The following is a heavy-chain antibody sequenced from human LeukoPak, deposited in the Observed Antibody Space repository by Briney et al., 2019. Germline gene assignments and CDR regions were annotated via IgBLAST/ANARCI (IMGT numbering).Heavy chain of an antibody. V-gene: IGHV3-74*01. CDR3: ATRGSYYIFDY. J-gene: IGHJ4*02. D-gene: IGHD1-26*01. Sequence: PGGCLRLSCAASGFTFSSYWMHWVRQAPGKGLVWVSRINSDGSSTSYADSVKGRLTISRDNSKNTLYLQMNSLRAEDTAVYYCATRGSYYIFDYWGQGTLVAVSS. CDR2: INSDGSST. CDR1: GFTFSSYW.